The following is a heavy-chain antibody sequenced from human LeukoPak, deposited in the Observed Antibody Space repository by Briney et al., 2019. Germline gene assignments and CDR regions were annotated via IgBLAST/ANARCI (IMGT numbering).Heavy chain of an antibody. CDR3: ARDRVYYDSSGYYPPGDYYFDY. V-gene: IGHV4-59*11. Sequence: SETLSLTCVVSGGSLSTHHWSWIRQSPGRGLEWIGYISDSGSTNYNPSLKSRVTISVDTSKNQFSLKLSSVTAADTAVYYCARDRVYYDSSGYYPPGDYYFDYWGQGTLVTVSS. J-gene: IGHJ4*02. CDR1: GGSLSTHH. D-gene: IGHD3-22*01. CDR2: ISDSGST.